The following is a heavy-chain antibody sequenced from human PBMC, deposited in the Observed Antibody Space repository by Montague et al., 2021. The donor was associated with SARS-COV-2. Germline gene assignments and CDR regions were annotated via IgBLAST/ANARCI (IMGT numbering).Heavy chain of an antibody. CDR2: IHHGGDT. J-gene: IGHJ6*02. D-gene: IGHD3-3*01. Sequence: SETLSLTCDVNGTSFTDHYWTWLRQSPGGGLEWVGEIHHGGDTNYNPSLRSRVPISIDTSKPQSSLRLYSMAAADTAVYYCSRGVRVANRPDRFSYRLDVWGRGTSVIVTS. V-gene: IGHV4-34*01. CDR1: GTSFTDHY. CDR3: SRGVRVANRPDRFSYRLDV.